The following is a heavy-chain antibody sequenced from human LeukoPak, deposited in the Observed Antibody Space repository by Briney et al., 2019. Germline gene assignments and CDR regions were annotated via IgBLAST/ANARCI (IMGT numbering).Heavy chain of an antibody. CDR3: ARYYYDSSGSDDAFDI. Sequence: GASVKVSCKASGYTFTGYYMHWVRQAPGQGLEWMGRINPDSGGTNYAQKFQGRGTMTRDTSISTAYMELSRLRSDDTAVYYCARYYYDSSGSDDAFDIWGQGTMVTVSS. V-gene: IGHV1-2*06. CDR2: INPDSGGT. CDR1: GYTFTGYY. J-gene: IGHJ3*02. D-gene: IGHD3-22*01.